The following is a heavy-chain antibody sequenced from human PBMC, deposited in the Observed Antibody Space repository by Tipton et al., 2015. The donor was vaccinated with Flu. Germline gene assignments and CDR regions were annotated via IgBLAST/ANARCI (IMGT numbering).Heavy chain of an antibody. CDR1: GFTFSRFG. CDR3: AKTREISGCSGGSCYSDIGE. CDR2: ISFDGSDT. Sequence: SLRLSCAASGFTFSRFGMHWVRQAPGKGLQWLAVISFDGSDTHYADSVKGRFTISRDNSKNTVDLQMNSLRADDTAVFYCAKTREISGCSGGSCYSDIGEWGQGTLVTVSP. J-gene: IGHJ4*02. V-gene: IGHV3-30*18. D-gene: IGHD2-15*01.